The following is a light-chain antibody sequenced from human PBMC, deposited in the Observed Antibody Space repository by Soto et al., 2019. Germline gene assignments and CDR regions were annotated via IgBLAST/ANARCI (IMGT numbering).Light chain of an antibody. CDR1: RSDVGGYNY. V-gene: IGLV2-14*01. CDR2: DVS. Sequence: QSLLPQPASVSGSPGQSITISCTGTRSDVGGYNYVSWYQQHPGKAPKLMIYDVSNRPSGVSNRFSGSKSGNTASLILSGLLPDAEAHHYCSSYIGRAYGFGNESKVTGL. J-gene: IGLJ1*01. CDR3: SSYIGRAYG.